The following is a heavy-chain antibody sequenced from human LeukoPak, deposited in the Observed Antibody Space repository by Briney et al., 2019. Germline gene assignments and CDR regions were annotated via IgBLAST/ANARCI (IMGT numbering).Heavy chain of an antibody. V-gene: IGHV3-73*01. J-gene: IGHJ4*02. Sequence: GGSLRLSCAASGFTFSGSAMHWVRQASGKGLEWVGRIRSKPNSYATAYAASVKGRFTISRDDSKSTAYLQMNSLETEDTAVYYCTSSSSAYAFDYWGQGTLVTVSS. CDR2: IRSKPNSYAT. CDR3: TSSSSAYAFDY. D-gene: IGHD6-6*01. CDR1: GFTFSGSA.